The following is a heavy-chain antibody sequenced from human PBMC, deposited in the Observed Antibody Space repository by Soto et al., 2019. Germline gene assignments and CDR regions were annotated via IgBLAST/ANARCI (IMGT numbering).Heavy chain of an antibody. CDR1: GGTFGTYG. CDR3: ATAVTAGTYYNYGLDV. V-gene: IGHV1-69*14. CDR2: IIPASDTE. D-gene: IGHD2-21*02. J-gene: IGHJ6*02. Sequence: QVHRVQSGAEVKKPGSSVNISCKASGGTFGTYGLNWVRQFPGQGLEWMGGIIPASDTENYAQKFQGRVTITADKSTNIAHMQMDSLTSDATAVYYCATAVTAGTYYNYGLDVWGQGTTVTVS.